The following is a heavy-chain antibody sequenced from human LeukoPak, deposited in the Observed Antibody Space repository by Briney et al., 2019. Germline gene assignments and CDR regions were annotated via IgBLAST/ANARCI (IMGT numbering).Heavy chain of an antibody. CDR1: ADSIRDFY. D-gene: IGHD3-9*01. V-gene: IGHV4-59*01. J-gene: IGHJ4*02. Sequence: SETLSLTCSVSADSIRDFYWSWIRQPPGKELEWIGNFYYSGDTIYNPALNSRVTISVDASKNQFSLKMSSVTAADTAVYYCARWNYNILTGYRYFDYWGQGILVTVSS. CDR2: FYYSGDT. CDR3: ARWNYNILTGYRYFDY.